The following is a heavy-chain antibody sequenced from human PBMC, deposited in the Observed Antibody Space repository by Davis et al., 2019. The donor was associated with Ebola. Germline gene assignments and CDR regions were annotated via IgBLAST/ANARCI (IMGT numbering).Heavy chain of an antibody. CDR2: ISYDGSNK. CDR3: AKNYGDFLEGDY. CDR1: GFTFSSYG. J-gene: IGHJ4*02. Sequence: GESLKISCAASGFTFSSYGMHWVRQAPGKGLEWVAVISYDGSNKYYADSVKGRFTISRDNSKNTLYLQMNSLRAEDTAVYYCAKNYGDFLEGDYWGRGTLVTVSS. D-gene: IGHD4-17*01. V-gene: IGHV3-30*18.